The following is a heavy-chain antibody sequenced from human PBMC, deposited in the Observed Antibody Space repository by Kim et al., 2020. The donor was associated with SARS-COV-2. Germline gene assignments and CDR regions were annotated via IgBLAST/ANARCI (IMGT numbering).Heavy chain of an antibody. CDR3: ARLPTEIYYYGMDV. Sequence: GGSLRLSCAASGFTFSSYGMHWVRQAPGKGLEWVAVIWYDGSNKYYADSVKGRFTISRDNSKNTLYLQMNSLRAEDTAVYYCARLPTEIYYYGMDVWGQGTTVTVSS. J-gene: IGHJ6*02. CDR1: GFTFSSYG. CDR2: IWYDGSNK. V-gene: IGHV3-33*01. D-gene: IGHD5-18*01.